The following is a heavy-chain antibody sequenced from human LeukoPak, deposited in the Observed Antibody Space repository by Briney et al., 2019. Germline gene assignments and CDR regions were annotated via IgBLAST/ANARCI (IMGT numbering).Heavy chain of an antibody. J-gene: IGHJ4*02. CDR1: AFTFNTYN. Sequence: GGSLRLSCAASAFTFNTYNMNWVRQVPGKGLEWVSYISSSSNIIYYADSVKGRFTISRDNSKNTLYLQMNSLRAEDTAVYYCVVRGYSYGYADYWGQGTLVTVSS. D-gene: IGHD5-18*01. CDR3: VVRGYSYGYADY. V-gene: IGHV3-48*01. CDR2: ISSSSNII.